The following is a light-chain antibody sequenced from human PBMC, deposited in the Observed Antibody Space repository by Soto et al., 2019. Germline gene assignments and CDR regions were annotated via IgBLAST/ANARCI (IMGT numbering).Light chain of an antibody. CDR3: QQSYNAPRT. Sequence: DIQMTQSPSSLSASVRDRVTITCRASQSTGTYLNWYQQKPGKAPELLIYDSSTLRSGVPSRFSGSGSETDFTLTISSLQPEDFASYYCQQSYNAPRTFGQGTKLEIK. J-gene: IGKJ2*01. CDR1: QSTGTY. CDR2: DSS. V-gene: IGKV1-39*01.